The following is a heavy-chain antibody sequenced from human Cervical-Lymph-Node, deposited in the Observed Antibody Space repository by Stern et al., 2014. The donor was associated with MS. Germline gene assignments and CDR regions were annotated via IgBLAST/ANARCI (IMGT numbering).Heavy chain of an antibody. CDR2: ISYDGTYK. CDR1: GFTFNDYG. Sequence: VQLVESGGGVVQPGRSLRLSCAASGFTFNDYGIHWVRQAPGKGLEWVTGISYDGTYKYYADSVKGRFTVSRANSTQPVYLQINSLKADDAAVYYCAKDKKHVGLDCWGQGTLVTVSS. D-gene: IGHD3/OR15-3a*01. CDR3: AKDKKHVGLDC. J-gene: IGHJ4*02. V-gene: IGHV3-30*18.